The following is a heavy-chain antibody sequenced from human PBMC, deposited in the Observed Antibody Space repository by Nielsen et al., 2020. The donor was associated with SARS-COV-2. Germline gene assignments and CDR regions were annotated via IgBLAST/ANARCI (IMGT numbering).Heavy chain of an antibody. CDR2: ISYDGRNK. V-gene: IGHV3-30*03. D-gene: IGHD6-13*01. J-gene: IGHJ5*02. CDR3: ARSSSYLRSSGWYNWFDP. Sequence: GGSLRLSCAASGFTFSSYGMHWFRQTPGKGLEWVAFISYDGRNKYYADSVKGRFTISRDNSKNTLDLQMNTLRPEDSAVYYCARSSSYLRSSGWYNWFDPWGQGTLVTVSS. CDR1: GFTFSSYG.